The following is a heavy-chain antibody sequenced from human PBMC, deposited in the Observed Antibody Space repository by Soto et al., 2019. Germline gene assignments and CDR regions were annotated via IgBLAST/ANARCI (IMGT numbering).Heavy chain of an antibody. D-gene: IGHD6-13*01. J-gene: IGHJ4*02. Sequence: QVQLQESGPGLVKPSQTLSLTCTVSGGSISSGGYYWSWIRQHPGKGLEWIGYIYYSGSTYYNPSLRSRVTISVDTSKNQVALKLSSVTAADTAVYYCARAGSSSCFDYWGQGTLVTVSS. CDR3: ARAGSSSCFDY. V-gene: IGHV4-31*03. CDR2: IYYSGST. CDR1: GGSISSGGYY.